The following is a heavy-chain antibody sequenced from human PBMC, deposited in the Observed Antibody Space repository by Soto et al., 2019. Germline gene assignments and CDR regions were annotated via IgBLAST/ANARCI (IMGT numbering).Heavy chain of an antibody. Sequence: QVQLVQSGAEVKKPGASVKVSCKASGYTLTTFFMHWVPQAPGQGLEWMGVINPGYAAGSSTTYARQFQGRVTMTTDTSTSTVYMELSRLRSDDTAVYYCAREAIVAGATTGMDVWGQGTTVTVSS. D-gene: IGHD1-26*01. CDR2: INPGYAAGSST. CDR3: AREAIVAGATTGMDV. J-gene: IGHJ6*02. V-gene: IGHV1-46*01. CDR1: GYTLTTFF.